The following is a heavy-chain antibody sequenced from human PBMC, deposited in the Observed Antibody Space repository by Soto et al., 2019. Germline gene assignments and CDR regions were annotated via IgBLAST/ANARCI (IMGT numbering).Heavy chain of an antibody. V-gene: IGHV1-18*01. CDR1: GYSFTSYG. J-gene: IGHJ6*02. D-gene: IGHD2-2*01. CDR3: ARDLTIVPATHPRLENYGMDV. CDR2: ISPYNGHT. Sequence: QVQLVQSAGEVKKPGASVKVSCKASGYSFTSYGISWVRRAPGQGLEWMGWISPYNGHTQFVERFQGGVTMTTHTSTKTAYMELRNLRSDDTAHYYCARDLTIVPATHPRLENYGMDVWGQGTTVIVSS.